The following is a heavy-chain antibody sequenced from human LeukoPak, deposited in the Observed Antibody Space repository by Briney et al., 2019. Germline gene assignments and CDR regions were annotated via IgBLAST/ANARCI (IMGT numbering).Heavy chain of an antibody. J-gene: IGHJ5*02. Sequence: SETLSLTCTVSGGSISSYYWSWIRQPAGKGLEWIGRIYTSGSTNYNPSLKSRVTISVDTSKNQFSLKLSSVTAADTAVYYCARDVRFLEWSAHFDPWGQGTLVTVSS. V-gene: IGHV4-4*07. D-gene: IGHD3-3*01. CDR1: GGSISSYY. CDR3: ARDVRFLEWSAHFDP. CDR2: IYTSGST.